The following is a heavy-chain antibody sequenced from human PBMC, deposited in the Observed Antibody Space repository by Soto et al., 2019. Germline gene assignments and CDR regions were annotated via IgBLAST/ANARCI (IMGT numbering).Heavy chain of an antibody. D-gene: IGHD6-13*01. Sequence: SETLSLTCTVSGGSISNYYWTWIRQPPGKGLEWIGYIFFSGGTNYNPSLKSRVTISVDTSKNQFSLKLSSVTAADTAVYYCARESRSWYGSIWDYWGQGTLVTVSS. CDR3: ARESRSWYGSIWDY. CDR2: IFFSGGT. V-gene: IGHV4-59*12. J-gene: IGHJ4*02. CDR1: GGSISNYY.